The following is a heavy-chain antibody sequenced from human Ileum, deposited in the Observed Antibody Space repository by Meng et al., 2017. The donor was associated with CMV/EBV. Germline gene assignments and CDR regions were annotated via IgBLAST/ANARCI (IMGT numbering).Heavy chain of an antibody. J-gene: IGHJ6*02. CDR2: ISWDGGST. CDR1: GFTFDDYA. V-gene: IGHV3-43D*03. D-gene: IGHD2-2*01. CDR3: ARSSTSFYYYYGMDV. Sequence: GESLKISCAASGFTFDDYAMHWVRQAPGKGLEWVSLISWDGGSTYYADSVKGRFTISRDNSKNSLYLQMNSLRAEDTALYYCARSSTSFYYYYGMDVWGQGNTV.